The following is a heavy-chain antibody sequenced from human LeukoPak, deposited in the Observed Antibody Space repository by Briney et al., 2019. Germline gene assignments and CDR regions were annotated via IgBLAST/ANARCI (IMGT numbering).Heavy chain of an antibody. Sequence: GGSLRLSCAASGFTFSSYAMSWVRQAPGKGLEWVSAIGDSGGSTYYADSVKGRFTISRDNSKNTLYLQMNSLRAEDTAVYYCAKHRCSSTSCYEDNWGQGTLVTVSS. V-gene: IGHV3-23*01. J-gene: IGHJ4*02. CDR1: GFTFSSYA. CDR2: IGDSGGST. CDR3: AKHRCSSTSCYEDN. D-gene: IGHD2-2*01.